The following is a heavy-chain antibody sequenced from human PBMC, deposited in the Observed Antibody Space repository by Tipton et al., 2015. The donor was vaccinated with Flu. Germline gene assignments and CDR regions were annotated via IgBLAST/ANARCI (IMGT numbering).Heavy chain of an antibody. Sequence: SLRLSCAASGFTFSSYWMSWVRQAPGKGLEWVANIKQDGSEKYYVDSVKGRFTISRDNAKNSLYLQMNSLRAEDTAVYYCARDNYNYEVFQRTWAKNFDYWGQGTLVTVSS. V-gene: IGHV3-7*01. CDR2: IKQDGSEK. J-gene: IGHJ4*02. D-gene: IGHD3-10*01. CDR1: GFTFSSYW. CDR3: ARDNYNYEVFQRTWAKNFDY.